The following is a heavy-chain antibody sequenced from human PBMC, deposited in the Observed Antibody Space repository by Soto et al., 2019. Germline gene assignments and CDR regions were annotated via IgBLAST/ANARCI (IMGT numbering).Heavy chain of an antibody. CDR3: AKLFGDYDILTGYYDFEY. CDR1: GFTFRSYG. D-gene: IGHD3-9*01. V-gene: IGHV3-30*18. Sequence: WGSRRLSCAASGFTFRSYGMHWVRQAPGKGLEWVAVISYDGSNKYYADSVKGRFTISRDNYKNTLYLQMNSLRAEDTAVYYCAKLFGDYDILTGYYDFEYWGKGNLVSASS. J-gene: IGHJ4*02. CDR2: ISYDGSNK.